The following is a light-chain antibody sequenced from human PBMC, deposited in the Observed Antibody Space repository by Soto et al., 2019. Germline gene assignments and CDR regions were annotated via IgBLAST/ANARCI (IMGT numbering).Light chain of an antibody. V-gene: IGKV3-11*01. J-gene: IGKJ5*01. Sequence: EIVLTQSPATLSLSPGERATLSCRASQSVSNYLAWYQQKPGQAPRLLIYDASNRAPGIPARFSGSGSGTDFGLAVSGLGPGDLAEYCCRERRKWVTVGRGTRLEI. CDR3: RERRKWVT. CDR2: DAS. CDR1: QSVSNY.